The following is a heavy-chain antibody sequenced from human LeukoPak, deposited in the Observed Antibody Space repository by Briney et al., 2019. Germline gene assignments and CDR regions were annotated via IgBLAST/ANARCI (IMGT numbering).Heavy chain of an antibody. J-gene: IGHJ4*02. Sequence: SETLSLTCTVSGGSISSSSYYWGWIRQPPGKGLEWIGSIYYSGSTYYNPSLKSRVTISVDTSKSQFSLKLSSVTAADTAVYYCARVGMGSSSWYVDYWGQGTLVTVSS. CDR3: ARVGMGSSSWYVDY. D-gene: IGHD6-13*01. V-gene: IGHV4-39*01. CDR2: IYYSGST. CDR1: GGSISSSSYY.